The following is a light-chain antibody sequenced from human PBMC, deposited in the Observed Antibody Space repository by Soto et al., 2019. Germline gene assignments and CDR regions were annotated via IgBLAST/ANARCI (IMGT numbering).Light chain of an antibody. CDR1: QTINIW. V-gene: IGKV1-5*03. CDR2: KAS. Sequence: DIPMTQSPSTLSASVGDRVTITCRASQTINIWLAWYQQKPGKVPKLLIYKASTLERGVPSRFIGSGSGTDFTLTISSLQPDDFATYYCQQYSSDSNAFGQGTKVEIK. J-gene: IGKJ2*01. CDR3: QQYSSDSNA.